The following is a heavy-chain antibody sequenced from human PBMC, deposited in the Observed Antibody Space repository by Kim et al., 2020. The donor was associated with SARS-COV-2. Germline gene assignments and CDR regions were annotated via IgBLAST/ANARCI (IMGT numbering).Heavy chain of an antibody. CDR3: ARALSGSYYYGMDV. Sequence: YADAVQGRFTITRDNSNNTLYQQMNSLGAEDTAVYYCARALSGSYYYGMDVWGQGTTVTVSS. J-gene: IGHJ6*02. D-gene: IGHD1-26*01. V-gene: IGHV3-30*01.